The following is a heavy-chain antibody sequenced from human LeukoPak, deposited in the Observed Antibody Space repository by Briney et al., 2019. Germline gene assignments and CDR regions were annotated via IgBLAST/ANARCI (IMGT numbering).Heavy chain of an antibody. CDR1: GFTFSGYA. CDR3: AKRVQGNTGPFHC. CDR2: ISGRGDNT. Sequence: GGSLRLSCAASGFTFSGYALSWVRQAPGKGLEWVSGISGRGDNTYYADSVKGQFTISRDNSKNTLRLQMNSLRDEDTAVYYCAKRVQGNTGPFHCWGQGTLASVSS. J-gene: IGHJ4*02. D-gene: IGHD4-23*01. V-gene: IGHV3-23*01.